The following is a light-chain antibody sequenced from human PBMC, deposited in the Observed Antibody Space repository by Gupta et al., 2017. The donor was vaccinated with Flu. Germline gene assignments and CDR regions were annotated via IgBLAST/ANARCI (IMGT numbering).Light chain of an antibody. CDR2: EVS. V-gene: IGLV2-11*01. CDR3: SSHAGRVTWV. J-gene: IGLJ1*01. Sequence: QSAPTQPRSVSGSPGQSVTISCTGSSTDVGASNRVSWYQQRPGKAPKLILYEVSARPSGVPDWFSGSKSGNTASLSISGLQADDEADYYCSSHAGRVTWVFGTGTTVTVL. CDR1: STDVGASNR.